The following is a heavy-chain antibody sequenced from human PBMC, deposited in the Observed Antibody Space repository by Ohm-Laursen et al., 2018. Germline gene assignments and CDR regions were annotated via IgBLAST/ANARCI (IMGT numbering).Heavy chain of an antibody. Sequence: SLRLSCAASGFTFSTCAMNWVRQAPGKGLEWVSAISRSGDSTHYADSVKGRFTISRDNSKNTLYLQMNSLRAEDTAVYSCVKGPGGYRYGDYWGQGTLVTVSS. CDR1: GFTFSTCA. J-gene: IGHJ4*02. V-gene: IGHV3-23*01. D-gene: IGHD5-18*01. CDR2: ISRSGDST. CDR3: VKGPGGYRYGDY.